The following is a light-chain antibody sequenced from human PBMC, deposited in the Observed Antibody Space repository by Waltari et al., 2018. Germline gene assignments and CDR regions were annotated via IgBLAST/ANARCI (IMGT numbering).Light chain of an antibody. V-gene: IGKV4-1*01. J-gene: IGKJ1*01. CDR3: QQYYAIPRT. CDR1: QSVLYSSNNKNY. CDR2: WAS. Sequence: DIVMTQSPDSLAVSLGERATINCKSSQSVLYSSNNKNYLAWYQQRPGQPPKLLIYWASTRESGVPDRFGGSGSGTDFTLTISSLLAEDVAVYYCQQYYAIPRTFGQGTKVEIK.